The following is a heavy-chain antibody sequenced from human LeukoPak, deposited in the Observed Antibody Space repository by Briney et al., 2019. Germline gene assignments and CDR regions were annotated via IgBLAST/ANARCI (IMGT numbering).Heavy chain of an antibody. V-gene: IGHV4-34*01. CDR3: ARPNCSGGSCYSHFDY. J-gene: IGHJ4*02. Sequence: SETLSLTCAVYGGSFSGYYWSWIRQPPGKGLEWIGEINHSGSTKYNPSLKSRVTISGDSSKNQFSLKLNSVTAADTAVYYCARPNCSGGSCYSHFDYWGQGTLVTVSS. CDR2: INHSGST. CDR1: GGSFSGYY. D-gene: IGHD2-15*01.